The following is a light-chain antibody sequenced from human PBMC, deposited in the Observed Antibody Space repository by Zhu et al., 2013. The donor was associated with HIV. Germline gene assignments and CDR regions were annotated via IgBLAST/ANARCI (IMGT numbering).Light chain of an antibody. CDR1: QSVLYSSNNKNY. CDR2: WAS. CDR3: QQYHDWPPFT. J-gene: IGKJ3*01. Sequence: DIVMTQSPDSLAVSLGERATINCKSSQSVLYSSNNKNYLAWYQQKPGQPPKLLIYWASTRESGVPDRFSGSGSGTDFTLTISSLQAEDFAIYYCQQYHDWPPFTFGPGTKVDIK. V-gene: IGKV4-1*01.